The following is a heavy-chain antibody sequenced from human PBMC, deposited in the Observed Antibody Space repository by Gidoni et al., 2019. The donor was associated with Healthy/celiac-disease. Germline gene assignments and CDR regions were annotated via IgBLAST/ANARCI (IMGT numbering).Heavy chain of an antibody. J-gene: IGHJ4*02. Sequence: QVQLVESGGGVVQPGRSLRLSCAASGFTFSSYGMHWVRQAPGKGLEWVAVISYDGSNKYYADSVKGRFTISRDNSKNTLYLQMNSLRAEDTAVYYCAKDQGSSTSCLDYWGQGTLVTVSS. CDR3: AKDQGSSTSCLDY. V-gene: IGHV3-30*18. CDR1: GFTFSSYG. CDR2: ISYDGSNK. D-gene: IGHD2-2*01.